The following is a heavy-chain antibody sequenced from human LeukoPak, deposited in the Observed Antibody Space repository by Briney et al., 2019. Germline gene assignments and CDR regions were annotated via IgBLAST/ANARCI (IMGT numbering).Heavy chain of an antibody. CDR1: GFTFSSYS. V-gene: IGHV3-48*01. D-gene: IGHD2-2*01. CDR2: ISTSSSTI. CDR3: ARSLGYCSSTSCYRFDC. Sequence: GGSLRLSCAASGFTFSSYSMNWVRQAPGKGLEWVSYISTSSSTIYYADSVKGRFTISRDNAKNSLYLQMNSLRAEDTAVYYCARSLGYCSSTSCYRFDCWGQGTLVTVSS. J-gene: IGHJ4*02.